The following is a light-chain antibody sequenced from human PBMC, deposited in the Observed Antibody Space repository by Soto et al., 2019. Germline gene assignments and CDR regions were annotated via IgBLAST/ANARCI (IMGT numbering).Light chain of an antibody. Sequence: QSALTQPASVSGSPGQSITISCTGTSSDVGSYDLVSWYQHHPGTAPKLILYEVTKRPSGVSNRFSGSKSGNTASLTISGLQTEDEAHYYCFSYTNGKTFLFGGGTKLTVL. V-gene: IGLV2-23*02. J-gene: IGLJ2*01. CDR1: SSDVGSYDL. CDR3: FSYTNGKTFL. CDR2: EVT.